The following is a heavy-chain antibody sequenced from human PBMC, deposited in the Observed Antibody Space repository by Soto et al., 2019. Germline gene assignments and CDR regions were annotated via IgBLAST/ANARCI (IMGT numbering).Heavy chain of an antibody. CDR1: GYTFTSYG. CDR3: AVTRTVIVVVPDVLRGGSHNWFDP. V-gene: IGHV1-18*01. Sequence: QVQLVQSGAEVKKPGASVKVSCKASGYTFTSYGISWVRQAPGQGLEWMGWISAYNGNTNYAQKLQGRVTMTTDTSTSTDYMERSSLRSDDTAVYYCAVTRTVIVVVPDVLRGGSHNWFDPWSQGTLVTVSS. CDR2: ISAYNGNT. D-gene: IGHD2-2*01. J-gene: IGHJ5*02.